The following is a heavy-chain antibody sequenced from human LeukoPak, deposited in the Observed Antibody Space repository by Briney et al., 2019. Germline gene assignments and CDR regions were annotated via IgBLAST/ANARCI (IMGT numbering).Heavy chain of an antibody. Sequence: GGSLRLSCAASGFTFSSYSMNWVRQAPGKGLEWVSSISSSSSYIYYADSVKGRFTTSRDNAKNSLYLQMNSLRAEDTAVYYCARAGYYYDSSGPGADAFDIWGQGTMVTVSS. D-gene: IGHD3-22*01. V-gene: IGHV3-21*01. CDR3: ARAGYYYDSSGPGADAFDI. J-gene: IGHJ3*02. CDR1: GFTFSSYS. CDR2: ISSSSSYI.